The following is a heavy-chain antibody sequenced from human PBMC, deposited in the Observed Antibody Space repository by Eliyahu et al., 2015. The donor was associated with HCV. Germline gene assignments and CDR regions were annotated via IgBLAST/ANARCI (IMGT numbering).Heavy chain of an antibody. CDR3: TSLPGSRGI. D-gene: IGHD1-1*01. CDR1: GFTLGNLA. V-gene: IGHV3-49*03. CDR2: IRRTVYGGTA. J-gene: IGHJ4*02. Sequence: EMQLVQSGGGXVQPGRSLRLSCTGSGFTLGNLAVXWFRQAPGKGLEGVGFIRRTVYGGTADYAASVKDRFTISRDDSKSIVYLQMNSLKPEDTAVYYCTSLPGSRGIWGQGALVTVSS.